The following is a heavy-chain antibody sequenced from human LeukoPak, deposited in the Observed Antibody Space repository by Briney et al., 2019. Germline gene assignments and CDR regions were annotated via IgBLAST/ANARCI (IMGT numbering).Heavy chain of an antibody. Sequence: GSLRLSCASSGFTFSDYYMSWIRQAPGKGLEWVSYISGSSTHTNYADSVKGRFTISRDNAKKSLYLQMNSLRAEDTAVYYCAPPGLLGYCSSAICAPPGYWGQGTLVTVSS. J-gene: IGHJ4*02. V-gene: IGHV3-11*03. D-gene: IGHD2-2*01. CDR3: APPGLLGYCSSAICAPPGY. CDR2: ISGSSTHT. CDR1: GFTFSDYY.